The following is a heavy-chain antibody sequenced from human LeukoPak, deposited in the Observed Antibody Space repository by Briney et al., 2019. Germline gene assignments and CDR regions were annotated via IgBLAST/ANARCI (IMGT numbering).Heavy chain of an antibody. Sequence: PGGSLRLSCAASGFTFSNAWMSWVRQAPGKGLEWVGRIKSKTDGGTTDYAAPVKGRFTISRDDSKNTLYLQMNSLKTEDTAVYYCTTAPHNYYDSSGYYYRGDAFDIWGQGTMVTVSS. J-gene: IGHJ3*02. CDR3: TTAPHNYYDSSGYYYRGDAFDI. D-gene: IGHD3-22*01. V-gene: IGHV3-15*01. CDR1: GFTFSNAW. CDR2: IKSKTDGGTT.